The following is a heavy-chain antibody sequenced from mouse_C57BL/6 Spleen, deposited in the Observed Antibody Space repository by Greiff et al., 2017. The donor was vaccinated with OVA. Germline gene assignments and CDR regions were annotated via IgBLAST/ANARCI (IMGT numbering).Heavy chain of an antibody. J-gene: IGHJ3*01. D-gene: IGHD2-5*01. CDR3: ARRGGYSNSFAY. V-gene: IGHV1-69*01. CDR2: IDPSDSYT. Sequence: VQLQQPGAELVMPGASVKLSCKASGYTFTSYWMHWVKQRPGQGLEWIGEIDPSDSYTNYNQKFKGKSTLTVDKSSSTAYMQLSSLTSEDSAVYYCARRGGYSNSFAYWGQGTLVTVSA. CDR1: GYTFTSYW.